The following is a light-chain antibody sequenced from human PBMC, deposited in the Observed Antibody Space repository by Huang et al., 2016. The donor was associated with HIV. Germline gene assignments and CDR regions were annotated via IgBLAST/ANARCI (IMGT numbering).Light chain of an antibody. CDR2: GAS. CDR3: QQYQDWPRT. V-gene: IGKV3-15*01. CDR1: QSVSSN. J-gene: IGKJ1*01. Sequence: EIVMTQSPGTLSLSPGERATLSCRPSQSVSSNLAWYQHKPGQAPRLLSYGASTRATGVPARFSCSGAGKEFTLTISSLQSDDFVVYYCQQYQDWPRTCGQGTKVAIK.